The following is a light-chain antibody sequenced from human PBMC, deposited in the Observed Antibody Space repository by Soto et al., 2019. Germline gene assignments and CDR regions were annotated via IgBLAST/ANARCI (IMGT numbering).Light chain of an antibody. CDR1: QSVSSSY. J-gene: IGKJ4*01. Sequence: EIVLTQSPATLSLSPGERATLSCRASQSVSSSYLAWYQQKPGQAPRLLIFDASNRATGIPARFSGSGSGTDFTLTISSLEPEDFAVYYCQQYVSTPLTFGGGTKVDIK. CDR3: QQYVSTPLT. V-gene: IGKV3-20*01. CDR2: DAS.